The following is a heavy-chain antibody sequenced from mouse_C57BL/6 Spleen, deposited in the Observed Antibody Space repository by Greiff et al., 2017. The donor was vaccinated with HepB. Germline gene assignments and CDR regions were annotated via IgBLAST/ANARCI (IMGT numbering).Heavy chain of an antibody. CDR1: GYTFTSYW. CDR2: IHPSDSDT. D-gene: IGHD1-1*01. V-gene: IGHV1-74*01. J-gene: IGHJ1*03. CDR3: APLYYGSSYGYFDV. Sequence: QVQLQQPGAELVKPGASVKVSCKASGYTFTSYWMHWVKQRPGQGLEWIGRIHPSDSDTNYNQKFKGKATLTVDKSSSTAYMQLSSLTSEDSAVYYCAPLYYGSSYGYFDVLGTGTTVTVSS.